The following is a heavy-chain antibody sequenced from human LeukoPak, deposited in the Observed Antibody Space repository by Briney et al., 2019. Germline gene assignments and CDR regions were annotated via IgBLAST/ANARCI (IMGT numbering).Heavy chain of an antibody. CDR2: ISAYNGNT. J-gene: IGHJ3*02. Sequence: ASVKVSCKASGYTFTSYGISWVRQAPGQGLEWMGWISAYNGNTNYAQKLQGRVTMTTDTSTSTAYMELRSLRSEDTAVYYCAREPDTKYYYDSSGIPGGAFDIWGQGTMVTVSS. V-gene: IGHV1-18*01. D-gene: IGHD3-22*01. CDR3: AREPDTKYYYDSSGIPGGAFDI. CDR1: GYTFTSYG.